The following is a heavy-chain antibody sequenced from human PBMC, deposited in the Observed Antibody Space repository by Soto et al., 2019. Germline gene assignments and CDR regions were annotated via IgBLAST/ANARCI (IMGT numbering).Heavy chain of an antibody. CDR1: GFTFSSYG. CDR3: AKDAIVVVPAATVWDGDYYYYMDV. D-gene: IGHD2-2*01. Sequence: QVQLVESGGGVVQPGRSLRLSCAASGFTFSSYGMHWVRQAPGKGLEWVAAISYDGSKKYYADSVKGRFTISRDNSKNSLYLQMNRLRAEDTAVYYCAKDAIVVVPAATVWDGDYYYYMDVWGKGTTVTVSS. CDR2: ISYDGSKK. J-gene: IGHJ6*03. V-gene: IGHV3-30*18.